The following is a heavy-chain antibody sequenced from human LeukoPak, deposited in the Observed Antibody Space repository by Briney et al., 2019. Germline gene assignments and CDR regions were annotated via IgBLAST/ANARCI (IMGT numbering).Heavy chain of an antibody. Sequence: GGSLRLSCAASGFNFNTYWMSWVRQAPGKGLEWVANIKQDGSEKFYVDSMKGRFTISRDNSKNTLYLQMNSLRAEDTAVYYCAKDQSSSYSIDYWGQGTLVTVSS. J-gene: IGHJ4*02. CDR1: GFNFNTYW. CDR3: AKDQSSSYSIDY. D-gene: IGHD6-6*01. CDR2: IKQDGSEK. V-gene: IGHV3-7*03.